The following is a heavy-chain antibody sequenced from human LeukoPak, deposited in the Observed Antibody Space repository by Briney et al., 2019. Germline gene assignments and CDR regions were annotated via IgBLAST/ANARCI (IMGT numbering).Heavy chain of an antibody. CDR2: TYYRSKWSN. CDR1: GDIVSSKTVT. J-gene: IGHJ4*02. Sequence: SQTLSLTCAISGDIVSSKTVTWNWVRQSPSRGLDWLGRTYYRSKWSNDYSESLKGRIIINPDTSKNQFSLQLNSVSPEDTAIYYCARAVSGNFDCWGQGILVTVSP. D-gene: IGHD6-19*01. CDR3: ARAVSGNFDC. V-gene: IGHV6-1*01.